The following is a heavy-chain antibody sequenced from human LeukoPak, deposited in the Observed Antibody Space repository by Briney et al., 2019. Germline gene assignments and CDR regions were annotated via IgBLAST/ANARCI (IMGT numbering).Heavy chain of an antibody. D-gene: IGHD3-22*01. CDR2: INHSGST. V-gene: IGHV4-34*01. CDR1: GGSFSGYY. J-gene: IGHJ4*02. Sequence: PSETLSLTCAVYGGSFSGYYWSWIRQPPGKGLEWTGEINHSGSTNYNPSLKSRVTISVDTSKNQFSLKLSSVTAADTAVYYCARGRSNYYDSSGYYYWGQGTLVTVSS. CDR3: ARGRSNYYDSSGYYY.